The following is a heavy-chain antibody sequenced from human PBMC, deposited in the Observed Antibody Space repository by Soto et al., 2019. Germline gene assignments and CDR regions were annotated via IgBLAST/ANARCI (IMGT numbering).Heavy chain of an antibody. Sequence: VQLVQSGAEVKKPGASVKVSCKASGYTFTSYAMHWVRQAPGQRLEWMGWINAGNGNTKYSQKFQGRVTTTRDTSASTAYMELSSLRSEDTAVYYCARALYYYGSGSNAFDIWGQGTMVTVSS. V-gene: IGHV1-3*01. J-gene: IGHJ3*02. CDR2: INAGNGNT. CDR3: ARALYYYGSGSNAFDI. CDR1: GYTFTSYA. D-gene: IGHD3-10*01.